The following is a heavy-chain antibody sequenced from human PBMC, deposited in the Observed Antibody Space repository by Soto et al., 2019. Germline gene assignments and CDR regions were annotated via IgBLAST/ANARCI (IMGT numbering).Heavy chain of an antibody. D-gene: IGHD6-6*01. CDR1: GDSVSSNDAV. CDR2: TYYRSIWQS. Sequence: QVQLQQSGPGLVKPSQTLSLTCDISGDSVSSNDAVWNWIRQSPSRGLEWPGGTYYRSIWQSEYAVSGKGRMTINPDAYKNQFSLQLNSVTPEDTAMYYCARLVGNSWLDHWGQGTLVTVAA. J-gene: IGHJ5*02. V-gene: IGHV6-1*01. CDR3: ARLVGNSWLDH.